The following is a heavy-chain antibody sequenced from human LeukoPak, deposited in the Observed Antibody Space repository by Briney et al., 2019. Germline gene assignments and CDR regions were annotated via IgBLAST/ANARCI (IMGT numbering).Heavy chain of an antibody. Sequence: SVKVSCKASGGTFSSYAISWVRQAPGQGLEWMGRIIQILGIANYAQKFQGRVTITADKSTSTAYMELSSLRSEDTAVYYCARMPNKRGYSYRYYFDYWGQGTLVIVSS. CDR2: IIQILGIA. V-gene: IGHV1-69*04. CDR1: GGTFSSYA. CDR3: ARMPNKRGYSYRYYFDY. J-gene: IGHJ4*02. D-gene: IGHD5-18*01.